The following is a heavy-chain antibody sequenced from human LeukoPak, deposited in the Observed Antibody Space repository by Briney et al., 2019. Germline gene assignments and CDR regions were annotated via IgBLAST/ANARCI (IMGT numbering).Heavy chain of an antibody. CDR2: IYYSGST. CDR3: ARVLFLGYCSSTSCYDDAFDI. V-gene: IGHV4-59*01. CDR1: GGSISSYY. Sequence: KPSETLSLTCTVPGGSISSYYWSWLRQPPGKGLEWIGYIYYSGSTNYNPSLKSRVTISVDTSKNQFSLKLSSVTAADTAVYYCARVLFLGYCSSTSCYDDAFDIWGQGTMVTASS. J-gene: IGHJ3*02. D-gene: IGHD2-2*01.